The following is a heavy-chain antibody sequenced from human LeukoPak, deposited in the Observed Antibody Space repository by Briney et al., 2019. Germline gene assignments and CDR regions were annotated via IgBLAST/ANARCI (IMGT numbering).Heavy chain of an antibody. CDR1: GGSISSGDYY. Sequence: SQTLSLTCTVYGGSISSGDYYWSWIRQPPGKGLEWIGYIYYSGSTYYNPSLKSRVTISVDTSKNQFSLKLSSVTAADTAVYYCARDVVVVAATSYYYYYGMDVWGQGTTVTVSS. V-gene: IGHV4-30-4*01. CDR2: IYYSGST. CDR3: ARDVVVVAATSYYYYYGMDV. J-gene: IGHJ6*02. D-gene: IGHD2-15*01.